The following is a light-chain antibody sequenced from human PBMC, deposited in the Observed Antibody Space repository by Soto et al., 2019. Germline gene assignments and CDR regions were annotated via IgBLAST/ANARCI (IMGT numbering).Light chain of an antibody. CDR1: SSDVGGYKY. J-gene: IGLJ1*01. CDR3: SSYTTSSSYV. Sequence: QSALTQPASVSGSPGQSIAISCTGTSSDVGGYKYVSWYQQHPGKAPKLLIYDVTNRPSGVSDRFSGSKSGNTASLTISGLQSEDEADYNCSSYTTSSSYVFGTGTKLTVL. V-gene: IGLV2-14*01. CDR2: DVT.